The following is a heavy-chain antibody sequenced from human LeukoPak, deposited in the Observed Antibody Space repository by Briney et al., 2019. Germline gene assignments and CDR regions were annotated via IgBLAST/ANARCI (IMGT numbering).Heavy chain of an antibody. Sequence: PGGSLRLSCAASGFTFSSAWMTWVRQAPGKGLEWVGRIKSKIDGGTTEYAAPVKGRFTISRDDYKSIAYLQMNSLKTEDTALYYCTRARVPGVVIPVDYWGQGTLVTVSS. D-gene: IGHD3-3*01. J-gene: IGHJ4*02. CDR1: GFTFSSAW. CDR2: IKSKIDGGTT. V-gene: IGHV3-15*01. CDR3: TRARVPGVVIPVDY.